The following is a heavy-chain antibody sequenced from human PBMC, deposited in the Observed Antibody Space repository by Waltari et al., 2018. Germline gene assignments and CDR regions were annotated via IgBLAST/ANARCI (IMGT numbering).Heavy chain of an antibody. CDR2: INHSGST. CDR3: AREWGVPGGGVYYYYYYMDV. J-gene: IGHJ6*03. D-gene: IGHD3-10*01. V-gene: IGHV4-34*01. Sequence: QVQLQQWGAGLLKPSETLSLTCAVYGGSFSGYYWSWIRQPPGKGLVRIGEINHSGSTNYNPSLKSRVTISVDTSKNQFSLKLSSVTAADTAVYYCAREWGVPGGGVYYYYYYMDVWGKGTTVTVSS. CDR1: GGSFSGYY.